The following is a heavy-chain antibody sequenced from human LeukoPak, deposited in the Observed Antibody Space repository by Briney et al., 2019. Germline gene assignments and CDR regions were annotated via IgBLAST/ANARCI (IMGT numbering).Heavy chain of an antibody. CDR3: AREYQWEHLDY. D-gene: IGHD1-26*01. CDR2: IYYSGST. V-gene: IGHV4-59*12. CDR1: GGSISSYY. Sequence: SETLSLTCTVSGGSISSYYWSWIRQPPGKGLEWIGYIYYSGSTNYNPSLKSRVTISVDTSKNQFSLKLSSVTAADTAVYYCAREYQWEHLDYWGQGTLVTVSS. J-gene: IGHJ4*02.